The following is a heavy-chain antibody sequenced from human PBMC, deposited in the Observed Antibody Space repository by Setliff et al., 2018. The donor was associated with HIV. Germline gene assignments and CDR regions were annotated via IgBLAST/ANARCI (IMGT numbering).Heavy chain of an antibody. CDR1: GGTFSTFA. J-gene: IGHJ6*03. V-gene: IGHV1-69*13. CDR3: ARDSSGVLSLRYMDV. Sequence: SVKVSCKASGGTFSTFAISWVRQAPGQGLEWMGGIIPILGTTKYAQKFQGRVTITADESTNTAYMELSSLRSEDTAVYYCARDSSGVLSLRYMDVWGKGTTVTVSS. D-gene: IGHD3-22*01. CDR2: IIPILGTT.